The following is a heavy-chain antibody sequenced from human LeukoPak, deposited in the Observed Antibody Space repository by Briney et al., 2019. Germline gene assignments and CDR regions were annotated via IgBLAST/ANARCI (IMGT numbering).Heavy chain of an antibody. Sequence: GGSLRLSCAASGFTFSSYGMHWVRQAPGKGLEWVAVISYDGSNKYYADSVKGRFTISRDNFKNTLYLQMNSLRAEDTAVYYCATLLGGYCSSTSCSPGYYFDYWGQGTLVTVSS. J-gene: IGHJ4*02. CDR2: ISYDGSNK. V-gene: IGHV3-30*03. CDR1: GFTFSSYG. CDR3: ATLLGGYCSSTSCSPGYYFDY. D-gene: IGHD2-2*01.